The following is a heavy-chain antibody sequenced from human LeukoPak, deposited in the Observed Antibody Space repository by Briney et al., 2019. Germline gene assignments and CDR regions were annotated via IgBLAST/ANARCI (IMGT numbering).Heavy chain of an antibody. Sequence: SVKVSCKASGGTFSSYAISWVRQAPGQGLEWMGGIVPIFGTANYAQKFQGRVTITADESTSTAYMELSSLRSEDTAVYYCASGGYGDYGGWFDPWGQGTLVTVSS. CDR2: IVPIFGTA. J-gene: IGHJ5*02. V-gene: IGHV1-69*13. CDR1: GGTFSSYA. D-gene: IGHD4-17*01. CDR3: ASGGYGDYGGWFDP.